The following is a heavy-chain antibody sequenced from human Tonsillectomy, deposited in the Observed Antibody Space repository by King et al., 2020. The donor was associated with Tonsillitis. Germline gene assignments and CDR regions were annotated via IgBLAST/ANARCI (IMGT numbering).Heavy chain of an antibody. CDR3: AKDMKLRDYGDSTFDY. CDR2: ISWNSGSI. CDR1: GFTFYDYS. V-gene: IGHV3-9*01. Sequence: VQLVESGGGLVQPGRSLRLSCAASGFTFYDYSMCWGRPAPGKGLEWVSGISWNSGSIGYAESVKGRFTISRDNAKNSLYLQMNRLRAEDTALYYCAKDMKLRDYGDSTFDYWGQGTLVTVSS. J-gene: IGHJ4*02. D-gene: IGHD4-17*01.